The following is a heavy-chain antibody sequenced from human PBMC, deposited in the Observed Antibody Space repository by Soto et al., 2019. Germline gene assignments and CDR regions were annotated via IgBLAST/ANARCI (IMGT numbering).Heavy chain of an antibody. CDR2: IYYRGSA. CDR1: GGSVSSGSSY. D-gene: IGHD6-6*01. Sequence: SETLSLTCTVSGGSVSSGSSYWSWIRHPPGKGLERIGNIYYRGSANYNPSLKSRVTISVETSKNQSSLKLSSETAADTAVDYCARSSRAARWVGPWGRESLVTVSS. J-gene: IGHJ5*02. V-gene: IGHV4-61*01. CDR3: ARSSRAARWVGP.